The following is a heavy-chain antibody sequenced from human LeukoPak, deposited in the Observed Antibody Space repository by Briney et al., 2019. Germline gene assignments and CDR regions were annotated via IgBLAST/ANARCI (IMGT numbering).Heavy chain of an antibody. V-gene: IGHV3-74*03. J-gene: IGHJ4*02. Sequence: AGGSLILSCVASEFTFSSYWMHWVRQAPGEGLVWVSVINSDGSTTLYADSVKGRFTISRDNAKSTLYLQMNSLRAEDTAVYYCAGLRGKITTIDYWGQGTLVTVSS. CDR1: EFTFSSYW. D-gene: IGHD4-11*01. CDR3: AGLRGKITTIDY. CDR2: INSDGSTT.